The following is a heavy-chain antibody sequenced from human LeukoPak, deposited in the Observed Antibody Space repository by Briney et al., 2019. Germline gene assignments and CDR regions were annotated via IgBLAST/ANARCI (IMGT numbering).Heavy chain of an antibody. Sequence: GGSLRLSCAASGFTVSSNYMSWVRQAPGKGLEWVSVIYSGGSTYYADSVKGRFTISRDNSKNTLYLQMNSLRAEDTAVYYCARDVYYYDSSGYYLSYFDYWGQGTLVTVSS. CDR1: GFTVSSNY. CDR3: ARDVYYYDSSGYYLSYFDY. V-gene: IGHV3-53*01. CDR2: IYSGGST. D-gene: IGHD3-22*01. J-gene: IGHJ4*02.